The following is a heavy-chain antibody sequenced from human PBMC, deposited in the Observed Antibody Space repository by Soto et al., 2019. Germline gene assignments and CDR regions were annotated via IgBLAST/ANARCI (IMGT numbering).Heavy chain of an antibody. Sequence: TGGSQRLPCTASGFNCGDFARGWFRQAPGKGLEWVGFIRNKAFGGTTEYAASVKGRFTISRDDSKSIAYLQMNSLETEDSAMYLCAKRYFGGLGAFDIWGQATLVTVS. J-gene: IGHJ3*02. V-gene: IGHV3-49*03. CDR2: IRNKAFGGTT. CDR1: GFNCGDFA. CDR3: AKRYFGGLGAFDI. D-gene: IGHD3-9*01.